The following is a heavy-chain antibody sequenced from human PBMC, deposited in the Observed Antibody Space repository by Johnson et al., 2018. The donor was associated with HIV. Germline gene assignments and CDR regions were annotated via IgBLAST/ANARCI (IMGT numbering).Heavy chain of an antibody. CDR3: AREDGYNWVGAFDI. CDR2: ISYDGSNK. V-gene: IGHV3-30*04. D-gene: IGHD5-24*01. J-gene: IGHJ3*02. Sequence: VQLVESGGGVVQPGRSLRLSCAASGFTFSSYAMHWVRQAPGKGLEWVAVISYDGSNKYYADSVTGRFTISRDNSKNTLYLQMNSLRAEDTAVYYCAREDGYNWVGAFDIWGQGTMVTVSS. CDR1: GFTFSSYA.